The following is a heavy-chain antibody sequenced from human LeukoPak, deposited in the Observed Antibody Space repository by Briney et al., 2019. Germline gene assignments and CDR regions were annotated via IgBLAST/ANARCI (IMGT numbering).Heavy chain of an antibody. CDR3: ARGGPYWYFDL. V-gene: IGHV4-59*01. CDR2: IYYSGST. CDR1: GGSISSYY. J-gene: IGHJ2*01. Sequence: SETLSLTCTVSGGSISSYYWIWIRQPPGKGLEWIGYIYYSGSTNYNPSLKSRVTISVDTSKNQFSLKLSSVTAADTAVYYCARGGPYWYFDLWGRGTLVTVSS.